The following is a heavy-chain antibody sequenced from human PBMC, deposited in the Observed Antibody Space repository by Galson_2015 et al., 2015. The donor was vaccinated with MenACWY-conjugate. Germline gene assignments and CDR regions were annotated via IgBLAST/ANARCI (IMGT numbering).Heavy chain of an antibody. Sequence: SLRLSCAAPGFTFGDYLMSWFRQAPGKGLEWVAFIRSKAYGGTPEYAASVKGRFIVSRDDSKSIAYLQMSSLKTEDTAVYYCTRAYHRYCSRTNCPFDYWGQGTLVTVSS. CDR1: GFTFGDYL. D-gene: IGHD2-2*01. V-gene: IGHV3-49*03. CDR3: TRAYHRYCSRTNCPFDY. CDR2: IRSKAYGGTP. J-gene: IGHJ4*02.